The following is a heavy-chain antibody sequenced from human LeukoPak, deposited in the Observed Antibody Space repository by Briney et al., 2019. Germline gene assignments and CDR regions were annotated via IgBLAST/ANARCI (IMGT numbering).Heavy chain of an antibody. D-gene: IGHD2-21*01. J-gene: IGHJ4*02. Sequence: PGGSLILSCAASRFTFISYAMSWVRQAPGEGLEGVSAISGRGDNTYYADSVKGQFTISRDNSKNTLYLQMNSLRAEDTALYYCAKNLLSLWLIDNWGQGTLVTVSS. CDR1: RFTFISYA. CDR3: AKNLLSLWLIDN. V-gene: IGHV3-23*01. CDR2: ISGRGDNT.